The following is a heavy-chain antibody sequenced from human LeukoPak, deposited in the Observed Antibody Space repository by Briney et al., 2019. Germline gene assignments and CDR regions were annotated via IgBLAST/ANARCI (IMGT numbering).Heavy chain of an antibody. CDR1: GGSFSGYY. CDR3: ARGYYDSSGYYGD. V-gene: IGHV4-34*01. Sequence: SETLSLTCAVYGGSFSGYYWSWIRRPPGKGLEWIGEINHSGSTNYNPSLKSRVTISVDTSKNQFSLKLSSVTAADTAVYYCARGYYDSSGYYGDWGQGTLVTVSS. CDR2: INHSGST. J-gene: IGHJ4*02. D-gene: IGHD3-22*01.